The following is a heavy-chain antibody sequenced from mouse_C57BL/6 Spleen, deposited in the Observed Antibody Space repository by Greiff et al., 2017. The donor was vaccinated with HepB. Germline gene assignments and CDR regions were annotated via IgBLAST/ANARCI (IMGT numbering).Heavy chain of an antibody. CDR3: ASVYDYGYFDV. V-gene: IGHV2-2*01. CDR2: IWSGGST. Sequence: VMLVESGPGLVQPSQSLSITCTVSGFSLTSYGVHWVRQSPGKGLEWLGVIWSGGSTDYNAAFISRLSISKDNSTSQVFFKMNSLQADDTAIYYCASVYDYGYFDVWGTGTTVTVSS. D-gene: IGHD2-3*01. CDR1: GFSLTSYG. J-gene: IGHJ1*03.